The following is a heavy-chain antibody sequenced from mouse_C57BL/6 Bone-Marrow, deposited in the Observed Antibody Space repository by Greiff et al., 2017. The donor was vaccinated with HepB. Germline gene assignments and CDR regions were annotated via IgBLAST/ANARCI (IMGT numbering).Heavy chain of an antibody. Sequence: VQLKESGGGLVKPGGSLKLSCAASGFTFSSYAMSWVRQTPEKRLEWVATISDGGSYTYYPDNVKGRFTISRDNAKNNLYLQMSHLKSEDTAMYYCARLVRFAYWGQGTLVTVSA. V-gene: IGHV5-4*01. D-gene: IGHD3-1*01. CDR1: GFTFSSYA. CDR3: ARLVRFAY. J-gene: IGHJ3*01. CDR2: ISDGGSYT.